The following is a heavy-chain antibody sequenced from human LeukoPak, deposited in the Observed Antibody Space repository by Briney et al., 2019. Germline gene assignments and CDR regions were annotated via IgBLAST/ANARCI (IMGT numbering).Heavy chain of an antibody. Sequence: PSETLSLTCTVSGGSINTYYWSWIRQTPGKGLEWIGYIYSSGSTKYNPSPKSRVSISVDTSKNQFSLKLSSVTAADTALYYCAGQYGSYNPFDYWGQGTLVTVSS. V-gene: IGHV4-59*08. J-gene: IGHJ4*02. CDR2: IYSSGST. CDR3: AGQYGSYNPFDY. CDR1: GGSINTYY. D-gene: IGHD3-10*01.